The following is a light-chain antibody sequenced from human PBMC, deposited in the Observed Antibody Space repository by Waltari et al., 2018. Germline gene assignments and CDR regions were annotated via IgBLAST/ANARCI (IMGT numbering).Light chain of an antibody. V-gene: IGKV3-20*01. J-gene: IGKJ2*01. CDR1: PTVSRSR. CDR3: QQFGSSVLYT. CDR2: GAS. Sequence: EVVLTQSPAPLSLSPGERATLSCRASPTVSRSRIAWYLQKPGQAPRLLIYGASGRATDTPDRFSGSGSGTDFSLTISRVEPEDFAVYYCQQFGSSVLYTFGQGTKLEIK.